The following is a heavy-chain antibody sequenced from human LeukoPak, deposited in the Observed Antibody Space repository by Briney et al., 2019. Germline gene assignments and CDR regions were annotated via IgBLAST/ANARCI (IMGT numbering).Heavy chain of an antibody. D-gene: IGHD4-11*01. CDR3: ASSPGNYGLYYYYYMDV. Sequence: ASVKVSCKASGYTFTSYGISWVRQAPGQGLEWMGWISAYNGNTNYAQKLQGRVTMTTDTSTSTAYMELRSLRSDDTAVYYCASSPGNYGLYYYYYMDVWGKGTTVTVSS. CDR2: ISAYNGNT. V-gene: IGHV1-18*01. J-gene: IGHJ6*03. CDR1: GYTFTSYG.